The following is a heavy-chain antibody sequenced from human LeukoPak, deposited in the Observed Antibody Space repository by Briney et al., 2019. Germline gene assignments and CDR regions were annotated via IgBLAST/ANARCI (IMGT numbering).Heavy chain of an antibody. J-gene: IGHJ3*02. CDR1: GFTFSGYW. V-gene: IGHV3-7*05. D-gene: IGHD2-8*01. Sequence: PGGSLRLSCGASGFTFSGYWMTLVRQAPGKGLEWVANIKKEENETNYVDSVKGRFTISRDNAKNSLYLQMNSLRAEDTAVYYCARAGINAVFDIWGQGTMVTVSS. CDR2: IKKEENET. CDR3: ARAGINAVFDI.